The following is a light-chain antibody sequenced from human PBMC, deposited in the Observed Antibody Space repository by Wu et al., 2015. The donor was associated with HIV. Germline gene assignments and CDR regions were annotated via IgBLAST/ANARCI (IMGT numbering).Light chain of an antibody. J-gene: IGKJ4*01. V-gene: IGKV3-11*01. CDR2: DAS. CDR3: QQRSNWPPLT. Sequence: EIVLTQFPATLSLSPGERATLSCRASQSVSSYLAWYQQKPGQAPRLLIYDASNRATGIPARFSGSGSGTDFTLTISGLEPEDFAVYYCQQRSNWPPLTFGGGTKVEIK. CDR1: QSVSSY.